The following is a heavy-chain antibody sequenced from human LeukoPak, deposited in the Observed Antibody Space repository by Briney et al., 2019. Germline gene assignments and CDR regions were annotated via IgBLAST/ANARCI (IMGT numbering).Heavy chain of an antibody. D-gene: IGHD3-3*01. CDR1: GGSISSGSYY. J-gene: IGHJ3*02. CDR3: ARAHYDFWSGFSPDAFDI. Sequence: SQTLSLTCTVSGGSISSGSYYWSWIRQPAGTGLEWIGRIYTSGSTNYNPSLKSRVTISVGTSKNQFSLKLSSVTAADTAVYYCARAHYDFWSGFSPDAFDIWGQGTMVTVSS. V-gene: IGHV4-61*02. CDR2: IYTSGST.